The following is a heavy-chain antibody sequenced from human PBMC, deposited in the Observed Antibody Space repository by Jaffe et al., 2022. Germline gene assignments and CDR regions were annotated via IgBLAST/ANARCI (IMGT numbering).Heavy chain of an antibody. Sequence: QVQLVQSGDEVKKPGASVKVSCKASGYTFYNYGIAWVRQAPGQGLEWMAWISAYNGNTNTAQKFQDRLTMTSDASTSTAYLELTSLRSDDTAVYYCARYSDSGYFLGKYYYMDVWGQGTTVTVSS. J-gene: IGHJ6*03. V-gene: IGHV1-18*01. D-gene: IGHD5-12*01. CDR1: GYTFYNYG. CDR2: ISAYNGNT. CDR3: ARYSDSGYFLGKYYYMDV.